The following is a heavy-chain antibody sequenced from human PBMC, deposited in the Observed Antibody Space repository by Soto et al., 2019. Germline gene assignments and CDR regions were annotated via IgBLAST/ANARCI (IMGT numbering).Heavy chain of an antibody. D-gene: IGHD2-15*01. J-gene: IGHJ4*02. Sequence: QVQLQESGPGLVKPSETLSLTCTVSGGSVSGGSYYWSWIRQPPGKGLEWVGYIYYSGSTNYNPSLKKRVITSVGTSKNQFSLKLSSVTAADTAVYYCSRRLGYCSGGSCKYYFDYWGQGTLVTVSS. CDR1: GGSVSGGSYY. CDR2: IYYSGST. CDR3: SRRLGYCSGGSCKYYFDY. V-gene: IGHV4-61*01.